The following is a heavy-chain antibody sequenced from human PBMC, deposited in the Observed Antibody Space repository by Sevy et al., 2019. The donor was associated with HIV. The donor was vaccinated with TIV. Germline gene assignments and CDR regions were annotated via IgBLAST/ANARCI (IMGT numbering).Heavy chain of an antibody. J-gene: IGHJ4*02. CDR2: IWYDGSNK. Sequence: GGSLRLSCAASGFTFSSYGMHWVRHAPGKGLEWVAVIWYDGSNKYYADSVKGRFTISRDNSKNTLYLQMNSLRAEDTAVYYCAKDQYSGSYEYYFDYWGQGTLVTVSS. CDR3: AKDQYSGSYEYYFDY. D-gene: IGHD1-26*01. CDR1: GFTFSSYG. V-gene: IGHV3-33*06.